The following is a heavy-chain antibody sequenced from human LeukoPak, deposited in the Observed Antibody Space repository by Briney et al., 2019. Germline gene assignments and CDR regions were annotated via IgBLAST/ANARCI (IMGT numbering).Heavy chain of an antibody. CDR3: AKSGVVVPATKGYFDY. CDR1: GGSIGSYY. Sequence: SSETLSLTCTVSGGSIGSYYWSWVRQAPGKGLEWVSAISGSGGSTYYADSVKGRFTISRDNSKNTLYLQMNSLRAEDTAVYYCAKSGVVVPATKGYFDYWGQGTLVTVSS. CDR2: ISGSGGST. V-gene: IGHV3-23*01. J-gene: IGHJ4*02. D-gene: IGHD2-2*01.